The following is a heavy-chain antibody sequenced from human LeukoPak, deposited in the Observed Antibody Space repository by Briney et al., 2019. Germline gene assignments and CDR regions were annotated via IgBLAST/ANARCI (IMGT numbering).Heavy chain of an antibody. J-gene: IGHJ4*02. Sequence: SETLSLTCAVYGGSFSGHYWTWIRQPPGKGLEWIGEINHSGSTTYNPSLNSRVTISVDTSKNQFSLKLSSVAAADTAVYYCARPRYGSGSLDSWGQGTLVTVSS. CDR3: ARPRYGSGSLDS. D-gene: IGHD3-10*01. CDR2: INHSGST. V-gene: IGHV4-34*01. CDR1: GGSFSGHY.